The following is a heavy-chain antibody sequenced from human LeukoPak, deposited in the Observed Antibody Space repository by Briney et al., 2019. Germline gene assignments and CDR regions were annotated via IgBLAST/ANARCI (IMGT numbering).Heavy chain of an antibody. Sequence: GASVKVSCKASGYTFTSYGISWVRQAPGPGLEWMGWISAYNGNTNYAQKLQGRVTMTTDTSTSTAYMELRSLRSDDTAVYYCARAPGVLLWFGELSPTDYWGQGTLVTVSS. V-gene: IGHV1-18*01. J-gene: IGHJ4*02. D-gene: IGHD3-10*01. CDR2: ISAYNGNT. CDR3: ARAPGVLLWFGELSPTDY. CDR1: GYTFTSYG.